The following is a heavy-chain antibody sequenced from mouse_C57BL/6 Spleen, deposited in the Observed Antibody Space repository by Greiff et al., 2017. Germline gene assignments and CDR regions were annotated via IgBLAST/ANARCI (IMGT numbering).Heavy chain of an antibody. J-gene: IGHJ2*01. V-gene: IGHV1-53*01. CDR2: INPSNGGT. Sequence: QVQLQQPGTELVKPGASVKLSCKASGYTFTSYWMHWVKQRPGQGLEWIGNINPSNGGTNYNEKFKNKATLTVDKYSRTAYMQSSSLTSEDSAFYYWARGGLPPYYFDYWGQGTTLTVSS. CDR1: GYTFTSYW. CDR3: ARGGLPPYYFDY. D-gene: IGHD2-2*01.